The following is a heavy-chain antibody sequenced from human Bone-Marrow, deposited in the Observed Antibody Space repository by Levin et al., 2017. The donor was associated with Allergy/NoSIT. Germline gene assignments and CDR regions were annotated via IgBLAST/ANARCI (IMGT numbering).Heavy chain of an antibody. D-gene: IGHD2-2*02. CDR3: ARLNYTDPLNFHGMDV. J-gene: IGHJ6*04. CDR1: GDSVTRTSSY. CDR2: IHYSGST. V-gene: IGHV4-39*01. Sequence: SQTLSLTCSVSGDSVTRTSSYWGWIRQPPGKGLEWIGSIHYSGSTYYNPSLKSRVTVSVDTSKNQFSLRLTPVTAADTAVYYCARLNYTDPLNFHGMDVWGRGTTGTVSS.